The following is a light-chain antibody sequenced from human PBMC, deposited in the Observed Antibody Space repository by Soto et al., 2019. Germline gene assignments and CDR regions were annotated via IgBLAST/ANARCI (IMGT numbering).Light chain of an antibody. CDR2: GAS. V-gene: IGKV3-20*01. Sequence: EIVLTQSPATLSLSPGERATLSCRASQTVGSNYFAWYQQRPGQAPRLLVYGASSRATGVPDRFSGSGSGTDFTLTISRLEPEDFAVYYCQQYGNSPWTFGQGTKVEIK. CDR1: QTVGSNY. J-gene: IGKJ1*01. CDR3: QQYGNSPWT.